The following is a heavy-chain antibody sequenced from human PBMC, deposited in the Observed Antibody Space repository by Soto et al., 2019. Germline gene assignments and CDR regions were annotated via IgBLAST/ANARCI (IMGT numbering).Heavy chain of an antibody. Sequence: PGGSLRLSCVASGFTFSYYTMSWVRQAPGKGLEWVAGIPYDGRNKYYVDSVKGRFTISRDNSKNTLYLQMNSLRAEDTAVYYCAKARAQYYDFWSGYPVDYWGQGTLVTVSS. CDR1: GFTFSYYT. CDR2: IPYDGRNK. J-gene: IGHJ4*02. CDR3: AKARAQYYDFWSGYPVDY. V-gene: IGHV3-30*18. D-gene: IGHD3-3*01.